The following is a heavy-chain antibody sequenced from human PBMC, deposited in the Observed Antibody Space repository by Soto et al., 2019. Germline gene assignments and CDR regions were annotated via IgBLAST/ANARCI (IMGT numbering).Heavy chain of an antibody. CDR1: GGSISSGDYY. D-gene: IGHD3-16*02. CDR3: ARFYDYVWGSYRYYFDY. J-gene: IGHJ4*02. CDR2: IYYSGST. Sequence: SETLSLTCTVSGGSISSGDYYWSWIRQPPGKGLEWIGYIYYSGSTYYNPSLKSRVTISVDTSKNQFSLKLSSVTAADTAVYYCARFYDYVWGSYRYYFDYWGQGTLVTVSS. V-gene: IGHV4-30-4*01.